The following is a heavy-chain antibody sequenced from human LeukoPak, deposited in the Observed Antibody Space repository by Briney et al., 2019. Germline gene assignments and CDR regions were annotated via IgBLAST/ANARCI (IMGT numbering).Heavy chain of an antibody. V-gene: IGHV3-33*06. CDR3: AKGGYDYIEIGYFDY. CDR1: GFSFSTYG. Sequence: GGSLRLSCAASGFSFSTYGMHWVRQAPGKGLEWVALIWNAGTNTYYADSVKGRFTISRDNSKNTLYLQMNSLRAEDTAIYYCAKGGYDYIEIGYFDYWGQGTLVTVSS. J-gene: IGHJ4*02. D-gene: IGHD5-12*01. CDR2: IWNAGTNT.